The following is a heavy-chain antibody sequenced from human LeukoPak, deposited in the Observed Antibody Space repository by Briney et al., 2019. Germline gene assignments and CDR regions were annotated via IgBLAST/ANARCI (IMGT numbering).Heavy chain of an antibody. CDR2: IYTSGST. V-gene: IGHV4-4*07. J-gene: IGHJ4*02. Sequence: PSETLSLTCTVSGGSISSYYWSWIRQPAGKGLEWIGRIYTSGSTNYNPSLKSRVTMSVDTSKNQFSLKLSSVTAADTAVYYYAGNVLRYFDWSYYFDYWGQGTLVTVSS. CDR1: GGSISSYY. CDR3: AGNVLRYFDWSYYFDY. D-gene: IGHD3-9*01.